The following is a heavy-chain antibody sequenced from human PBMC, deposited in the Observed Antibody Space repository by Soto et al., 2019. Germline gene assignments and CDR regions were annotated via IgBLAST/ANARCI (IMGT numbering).Heavy chain of an antibody. V-gene: IGHV4-61*01. Sequence: QVQLQESGPGLAKPSETLSLTCTVSGGSVSSASYYWSWIRQPPGKGLEWIGFIYNSGSTNYNPSLKSPVTISVDTSKNQFSLKLSSVTAADTAVYYWARGPPQNWFDPWGQGTLVTVSS. CDR2: IYNSGST. J-gene: IGHJ5*02. CDR1: GGSVSSASYY. CDR3: ARGPPQNWFDP.